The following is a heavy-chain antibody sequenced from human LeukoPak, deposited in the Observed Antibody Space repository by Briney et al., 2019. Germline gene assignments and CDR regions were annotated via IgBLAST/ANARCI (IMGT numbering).Heavy chain of an antibody. V-gene: IGHV1-69*13. CDR1: GYTFSGHY. D-gene: IGHD5-18*01. J-gene: IGHJ5*02. Sequence: SVKVSCKASGYTFSGHYLHWVRQAPGQGLEWMGGIIPIFGTANYAQKFQGRVTITADESTSTAYMELSSLRSEDTAVYYCAREVDTAMVNWFDPWGQGTLVTVSS. CDR3: AREVDTAMVNWFDP. CDR2: IIPIFGTA.